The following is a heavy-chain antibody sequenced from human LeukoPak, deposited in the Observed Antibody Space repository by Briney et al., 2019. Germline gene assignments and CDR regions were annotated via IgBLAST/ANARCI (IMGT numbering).Heavy chain of an antibody. CDR3: ARVVGVVVITRFFDY. D-gene: IGHD3-22*01. J-gene: IGHJ4*02. CDR1: GGSISSGGYY. Sequence: PSETLSLTCTVSGGSISSGGYYWSWIRQHPGKGLEWIGYIYYSGSTYYNPSLKSRITISVDTSKNQFSLKLSSVTAADTAVYYCARVVGVVVITRFFDYWGQGTLVTVSS. V-gene: IGHV4-31*03. CDR2: IYYSGST.